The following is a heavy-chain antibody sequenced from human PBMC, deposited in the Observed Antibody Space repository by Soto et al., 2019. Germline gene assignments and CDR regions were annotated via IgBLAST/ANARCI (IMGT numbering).Heavy chain of an antibody. CDR2: INHSGST. Sequence: SETLCLTCAVYGGSFSGYYWTWIRQPPGTGLEWIGQINHSGSTNYNPSLKSRVTISVDTSKNQFSLKLTSVTAADTAVYYCARDKITGLFDYWGQGTLVTVSS. J-gene: IGHJ4*02. CDR3: ARDKITGLFDY. V-gene: IGHV4-34*01. D-gene: IGHD2-8*02. CDR1: GGSFSGYY.